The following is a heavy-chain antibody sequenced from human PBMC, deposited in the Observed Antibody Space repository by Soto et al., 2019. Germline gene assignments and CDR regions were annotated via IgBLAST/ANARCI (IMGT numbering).Heavy chain of an antibody. CDR2: IYYSGST. Sequence: QVQLQESGPGLVKPSETLSLTCTVSGGSISSYYWSWIRQPPGKGLEWIGYIYYSGSTNYNPSLKRRVTISVDTSKNQFSLKLSSVTAADTAVYYCASGNYDYIWGSYRPAEYFQHWGQGTLVTVSS. CDR1: GGSISSYY. J-gene: IGHJ1*01. V-gene: IGHV4-59*01. D-gene: IGHD3-16*02. CDR3: ASGNYDYIWGSYRPAEYFQH.